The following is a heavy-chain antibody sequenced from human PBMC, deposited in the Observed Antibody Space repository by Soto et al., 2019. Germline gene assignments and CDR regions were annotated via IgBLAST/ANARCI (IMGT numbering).Heavy chain of an antibody. CDR1: GHTFTSYA. J-gene: IGHJ4*02. CDR3: ARDPLSGYYDY. V-gene: IGHV1-3*01. CDR2: INAGNGDT. D-gene: IGHD3-22*01. Sequence: GASVKVSCKASGHTFTSYAMHWVRQAPGQRLEWLGWINAGNGDTKYSQKFQGRVTITRDTSASTAYMELSRLRSEDTAVYYCARDPLSGYYDYWGQGTLVTVSS.